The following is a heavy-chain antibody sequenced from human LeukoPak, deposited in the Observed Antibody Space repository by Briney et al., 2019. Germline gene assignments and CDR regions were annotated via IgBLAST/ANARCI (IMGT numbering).Heavy chain of an antibody. Sequence: GGSLRLSCAASGFTFSSYGMHWVRQAPGKGLEWVAVISYDGSNKYYADSVKGRFTISRDNSKNTLCLQMNSLGAEDMAVYYCAKGCGAGSCFRFDFWGQGILVAVSS. CDR1: GFTFSSYG. D-gene: IGHD2-15*01. V-gene: IGHV3-30*18. CDR2: ISYDGSNK. J-gene: IGHJ4*02. CDR3: AKGCGAGSCFRFDF.